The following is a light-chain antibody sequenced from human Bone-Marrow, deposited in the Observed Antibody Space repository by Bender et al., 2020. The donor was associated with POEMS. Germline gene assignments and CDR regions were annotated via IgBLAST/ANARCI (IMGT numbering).Light chain of an antibody. CDR2: ELN. CDR1: SRDVGSYDL. V-gene: IGLV2-14*02. CDR3: SSYTSSSTYV. J-gene: IGLJ1*01. Sequence: QPALTQPASVSGSPGQSITISCTGTSRDVGSYDLVSWYKKYPGKAPKLIIYELNKRPSGISDRFSGSNSGNTASLTISGLQAEDEADYYCSSYTSSSTYVFGTGTKVTVL.